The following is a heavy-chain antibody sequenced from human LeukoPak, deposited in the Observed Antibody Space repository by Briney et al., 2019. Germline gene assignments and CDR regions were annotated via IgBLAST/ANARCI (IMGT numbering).Heavy chain of an antibody. Sequence: ASVKVSCKASGYTFTSYDINWVRQATGQGLEWMGWMNPNSGNTGYAQKFQGRVTMTRNTSISTAYMELSSLRSEDTAVYYCARARFEYSSGWYRYYYYGMDVWGQGTTVTVSS. CDR3: ARARFEYSSGWYRYYYYGMDV. J-gene: IGHJ6*02. CDR2: MNPNSGNT. V-gene: IGHV1-8*01. CDR1: GYTFTSYD. D-gene: IGHD6-13*01.